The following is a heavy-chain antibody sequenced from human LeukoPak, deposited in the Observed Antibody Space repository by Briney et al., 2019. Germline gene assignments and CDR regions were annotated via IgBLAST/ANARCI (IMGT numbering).Heavy chain of an antibody. CDR1: GYSFTGYW. CDR2: IYPGDSDT. V-gene: IGHV5-51*01. J-gene: IGHJ4*02. Sequence: GESLKISCKGSGYSFTGYWIGWVRQMPGKGLEWMGIIYPGDSDTRYSPSFQGQVTISADKSISTAYLQWSSLKASDTAMYYCAIAAADPGYYFDYWGQGTLVTVSS. D-gene: IGHD6-13*01. CDR3: AIAAADPGYYFDY.